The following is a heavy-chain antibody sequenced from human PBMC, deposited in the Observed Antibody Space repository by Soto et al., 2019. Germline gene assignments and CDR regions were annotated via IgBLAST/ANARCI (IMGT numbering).Heavy chain of an antibody. D-gene: IGHD3-10*01. CDR3: ARGRDLSGSGSYYRPVRKSWFDP. CDR1: GGSFSGYY. V-gene: IGHV4-34*01. Sequence: SETLSLTCAVYGGSFSGYYWSWIRQPPGKGLEWIGEINHSGSTNYNPSLKSRVTISVDTSKNQFSLKLCSVTAADTAVYYCARGRDLSGSGSYYRPVRKSWFDPWGQGTLVTVSS. CDR2: INHSGST. J-gene: IGHJ5*02.